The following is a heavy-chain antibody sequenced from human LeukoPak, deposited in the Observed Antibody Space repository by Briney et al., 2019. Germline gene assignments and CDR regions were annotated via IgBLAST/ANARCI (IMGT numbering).Heavy chain of an antibody. V-gene: IGHV4-61*02. CDR1: GGSINSGSYY. J-gene: IGHJ4*02. D-gene: IGHD3-22*01. CDR3: ARDNYDRSGYYYEFLT. CDR2: IYTSGST. Sequence: PSQTLSLTCTVSGGSINSGSYYWNWIRQPAGKGLEWIGRIYTSGSTNYNPSLKSRVTMSLDTSKNQFSLKLSSVTAADTAVYYCARDNYDRSGYYYEFLTWGQGTLVTVSS.